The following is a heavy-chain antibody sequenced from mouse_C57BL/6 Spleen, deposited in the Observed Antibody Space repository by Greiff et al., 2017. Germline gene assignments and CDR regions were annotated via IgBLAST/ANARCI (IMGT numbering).Heavy chain of an antibody. V-gene: IGHV10-1*01. D-gene: IGHD1-1*01. CDR2: IRSKSNNYAT. CDR3: VRHSLYYYGSSSYYYAMDY. CDR1: GFSFNTYA. Sequence: VQLKESGGGLVQPKGSLKLSCAASGFSFNTYAMNWVRQAPGKGLEWVARIRSKSNNYATYYADSVKDRFTISRDDSESMLYLQMNNLKTEDTAMYYCVRHSLYYYGSSSYYYAMDYWGQGTSVTVSS. J-gene: IGHJ4*01.